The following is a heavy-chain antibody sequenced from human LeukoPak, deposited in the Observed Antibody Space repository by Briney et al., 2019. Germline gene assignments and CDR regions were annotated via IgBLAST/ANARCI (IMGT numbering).Heavy chain of an antibody. D-gene: IGHD3-10*01. CDR2: IIPNLGIA. CDR3: ARGPSRGGGDY. V-gene: IGHV1-69*02. Sequence: GSSVKVSCKASGGTFSSYTISWVRQAPGQGLEWMGRIIPNLGIANYAQKFQGRVTITADKSTSTAYMELSSLRSEDTAVYYCARGPSRGGGDYWGQGTLVTVSS. CDR1: GGTFSSYT. J-gene: IGHJ4*02.